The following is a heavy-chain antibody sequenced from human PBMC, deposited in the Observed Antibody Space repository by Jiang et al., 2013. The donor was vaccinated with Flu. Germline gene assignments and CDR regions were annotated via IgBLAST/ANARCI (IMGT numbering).Heavy chain of an antibody. V-gene: IGHV3-30*03. Sequence: QLLESGGGVVQPGRSLRLSCAASGFTFSTYGMHWVRQAPGKGLEWVTAISSDGNSIKDADTVKGRFTISRDNSKNTLYLQMNSLRVEDTAVYYCARDEKQYLSSYGIIGSWGQGTLVAVSS. CDR2: ISSDGNSI. CDR1: GFTFSTYG. D-gene: IGHD3-16*02. CDR3: ARDEKQYLSSYGIIGS. J-gene: IGHJ5*02.